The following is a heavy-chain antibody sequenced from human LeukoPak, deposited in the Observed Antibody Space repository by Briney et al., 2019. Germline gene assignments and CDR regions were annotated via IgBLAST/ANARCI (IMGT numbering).Heavy chain of an antibody. D-gene: IGHD6-6*01. J-gene: IGHJ4*02. CDR2: IRQDESQK. CDR3: ARYNSSSSLDY. Sequence: PGGSLRLSCAASGFTFSNYWMSWVRQAPGKGLEGVANIRQDESQKYYVDSVKGRFTISRDNAKSSLYLQMNSLRAEDTAVYYCARYNSSSSLDYWGQGTLVTVSS. V-gene: IGHV3-7*01. CDR1: GFTFSNYW.